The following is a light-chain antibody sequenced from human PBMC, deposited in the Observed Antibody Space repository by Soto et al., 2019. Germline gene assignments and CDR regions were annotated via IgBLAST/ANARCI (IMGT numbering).Light chain of an antibody. Sequence: QSVLTQPASVSGSPGQSITISCTGTSSDVGSYNLVSWYQQHPGKAPKLMIYEVSKRPSGVSNRFSGSKSGNTASLTISGLRAEDEAIFYCCSYEVRSTFYVFETGTKVTAL. CDR3: CSYEVRSTFYV. CDR2: EVS. J-gene: IGLJ1*01. CDR1: SSDVGSYNL. V-gene: IGLV2-23*02.